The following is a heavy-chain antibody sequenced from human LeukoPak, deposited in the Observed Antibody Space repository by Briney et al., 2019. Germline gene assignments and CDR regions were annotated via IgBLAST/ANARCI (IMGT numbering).Heavy chain of an antibody. CDR3: ANSYSNYGGLDY. D-gene: IGHD4-11*01. J-gene: IGHJ4*02. Sequence: GGSLRLSCAASGFTFSSYGIHWVRQAPGKGLEWVAFIRYDGSNKYYADSVKGRFTISRDNSKNTLYLQMNSLRAEDTAVYYCANSYSNYGGLDYWGQGTLVTVSS. CDR2: IRYDGSNK. CDR1: GFTFSSYG. V-gene: IGHV3-30*02.